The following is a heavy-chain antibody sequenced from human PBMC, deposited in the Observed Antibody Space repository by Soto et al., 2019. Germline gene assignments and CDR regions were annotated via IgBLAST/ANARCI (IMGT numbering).Heavy chain of an antibody. D-gene: IGHD3-9*01. CDR2: ISSIGST. CDR1: GGSISSGDYF. Sequence: QVQLPESGPGLVKPSQTLSLTCTVSGGSISSGDYFWSWIRQSPGKGLEWIGYISSIGSTYYNPSIKSRVSVSRDTSKNQCSLKLSSVTTTDTAVYYCARGLVIRPYYYHGMDVWGQGTTVTVSS. CDR3: ARGLVIRPYYYHGMDV. V-gene: IGHV4-30-4*01. J-gene: IGHJ6*02.